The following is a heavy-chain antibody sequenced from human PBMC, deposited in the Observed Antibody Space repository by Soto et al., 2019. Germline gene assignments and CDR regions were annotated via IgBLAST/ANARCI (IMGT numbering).Heavy chain of an antibody. CDR1: GYTFTSYG. Sequence: GASVKVSCKASGYTFTSYGISWVLQAPGQGLEWMGWISAYNGNTNYAQKLQGRVTMTTDTSTSTAYMELRSLRSDDTAVYYCARDWGRSIAARRGIDYWGQGTLVTVSS. D-gene: IGHD6-6*01. V-gene: IGHV1-18*01. J-gene: IGHJ4*02. CDR3: ARDWGRSIAARRGIDY. CDR2: ISAYNGNT.